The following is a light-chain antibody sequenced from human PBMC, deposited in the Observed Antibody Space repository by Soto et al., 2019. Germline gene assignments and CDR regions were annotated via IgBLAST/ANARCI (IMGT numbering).Light chain of an antibody. CDR2: GAS. CDR1: QSVSSN. CDR3: QHYNNWPPWT. Sequence: EIVMTQSPATLSVSPGERATLSCRASQSVSSNLAWYQQKPGQAPRLLIYGASTRATGIPDRFSGSGSGTEFTLTISSLQPEDFAVYYCQHYNNWPPWTFGQGTKVEIK. V-gene: IGKV3-15*01. J-gene: IGKJ1*01.